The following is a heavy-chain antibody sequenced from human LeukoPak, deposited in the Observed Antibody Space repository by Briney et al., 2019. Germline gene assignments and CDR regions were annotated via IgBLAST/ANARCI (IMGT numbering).Heavy chain of an antibody. V-gene: IGHV4-4*02. D-gene: IGHD4-17*01. J-gene: IGHJ3*02. Sequence: SETLSLTCAVSGDSISSGDWWSWVRQPPGKGLEWFGEIYHTGGTNYNPSLKSRVTMSVDKSKNQFSLKLNSVTAADTAVYYCATYGDYIVDAFDIWGQGTMVTVSS. CDR3: ATYGDYIVDAFDI. CDR2: IYHTGGT. CDR1: GDSISSGDW.